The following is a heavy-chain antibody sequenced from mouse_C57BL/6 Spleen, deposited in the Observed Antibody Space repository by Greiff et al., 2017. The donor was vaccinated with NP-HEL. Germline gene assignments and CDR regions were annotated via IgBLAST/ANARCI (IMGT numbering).Heavy chain of an antibody. CDR3: AREGATVVALDY. Sequence: QVQLQQSGAELVKPGASVKISCKASGYAFSSYWMNWVKQRPGKGLEWIGQIYPGDGDTNYNGKFKGKATLTADKSSSTAYMQLSSLTSEDSAVYFCAREGATVVALDYWGQGTTLTVSS. CDR2: IYPGDGDT. J-gene: IGHJ2*01. D-gene: IGHD1-1*01. CDR1: GYAFSSYW. V-gene: IGHV1-80*01.